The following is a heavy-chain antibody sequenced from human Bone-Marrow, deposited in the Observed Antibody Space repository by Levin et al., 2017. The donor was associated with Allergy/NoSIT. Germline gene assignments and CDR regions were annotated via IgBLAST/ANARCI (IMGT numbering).Heavy chain of an antibody. CDR3: ARGDCYSGSCYGPDWLDP. J-gene: IGHJ5*02. CDR1: GYTFTSYN. Sequence: GESLKISCKTSGYTFTSYNVYWVRQATGQGLEWMGYINPNSGNTAYARKFQGRVTMTRNSSITTAYMELSSLRSEDTAMYYCARGDCYSGSCYGPDWLDPWGQGTQVTVSS. CDR2: INPNSGNT. D-gene: IGHD2-15*01. V-gene: IGHV1-8*01.